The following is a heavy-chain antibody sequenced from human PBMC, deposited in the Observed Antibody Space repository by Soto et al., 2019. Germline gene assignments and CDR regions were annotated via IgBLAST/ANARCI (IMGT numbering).Heavy chain of an antibody. V-gene: IGHV1-18*01. J-gene: IGHJ4*02. D-gene: IGHD5-18*01. CDR2: LSAYNGNT. CDR3: ARADGGYGYDFDY. CDR1: GYTFTSYG. Sequence: QVQLVQSGAEVKKPGASVTVSCKASGYTFTSYGISWVRQAPGQGLEWMGWLSAYNGNTNYAQKLQGRVTMTTDTATGTAYMELGSLRADDTAVYYCARADGGYGYDFDYWGQGTLVTVAS.